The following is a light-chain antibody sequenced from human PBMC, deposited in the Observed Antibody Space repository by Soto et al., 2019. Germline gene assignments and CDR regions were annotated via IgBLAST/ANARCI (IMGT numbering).Light chain of an antibody. J-gene: IGKJ1*01. CDR2: DAS. Sequence: DIQLTQSPTSLSASVGDRVVITFRASQTISKWLAWYQQRPGKAPKFLIYDASTLESGVPSRFSGSGSGTEFTLTISSLQPEDFATFYCQQYSTFPRTFGQGTKVDIK. V-gene: IGKV1-5*01. CDR3: QQYSTFPRT. CDR1: QTISKW.